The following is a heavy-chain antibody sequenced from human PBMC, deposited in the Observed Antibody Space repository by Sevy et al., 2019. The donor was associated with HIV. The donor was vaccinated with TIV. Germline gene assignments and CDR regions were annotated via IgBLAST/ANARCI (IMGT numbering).Heavy chain of an antibody. CDR2: IKSKTDGGTT. Sequence: GESLKISCAASGFTFSNAWMSWVRQAPGKGLEWVGRIKSKTDGGTTDYAAPVKGRFTISRDDSKNTLYLQMNSLKTEDTAVYYCTTRSARLAFDYWGQGTLVTVSS. V-gene: IGHV3-15*01. J-gene: IGHJ4*02. CDR1: GFTFSNAW. CDR3: TTRSARLAFDY. D-gene: IGHD2-15*01.